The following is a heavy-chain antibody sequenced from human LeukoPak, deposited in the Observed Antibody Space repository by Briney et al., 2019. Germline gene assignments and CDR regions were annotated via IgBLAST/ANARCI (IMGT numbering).Heavy chain of an antibody. CDR1: RYTFTGYY. D-gene: IGHD6-19*01. V-gene: IGHV1-2*02. CDR2: INPNSGGT. CDR3: AREGLGYSSGWYGNWFDT. J-gene: IGHJ5*02. Sequence: GSVKVSCKASRYTFTGYYMHWVRQAPAQGLEWMGWINPNSGGTNYAQKFQGRVTMTRDTSISTAYMELSRLRSEDTAVYYCAREGLGYSSGWYGNWFDTWGQGTLVTVSS.